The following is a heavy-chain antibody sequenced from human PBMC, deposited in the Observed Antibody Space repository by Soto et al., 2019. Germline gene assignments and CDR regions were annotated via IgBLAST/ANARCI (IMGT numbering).Heavy chain of an antibody. D-gene: IGHD1-1*01. CDR3: ARYRTTGDY. CDR1: GFTFSSYS. Sequence: GGSLRLSCAASGFTFSSYSMNWVRQAPGKGLEWVSHISGNSSTIYYADSVKGRFTISRDNAKNSLYLQMNSLRAEDTAVYYCARYRTTGDYWGQGTLVTVSS. J-gene: IGHJ4*02. V-gene: IGHV3-48*01. CDR2: ISGNSSTI.